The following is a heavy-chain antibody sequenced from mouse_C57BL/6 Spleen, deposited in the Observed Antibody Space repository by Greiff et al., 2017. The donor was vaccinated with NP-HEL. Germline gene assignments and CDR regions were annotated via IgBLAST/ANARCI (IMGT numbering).Heavy chain of an antibody. D-gene: IGHD4-1*01. CDR2: IDPETGGT. J-gene: IGHJ2*01. Sequence: QVQLKESGAELVRPGASVTLSCKASGYTFTDYEMHWVKQTPVHGLEWIGAIDPETGGTAYNQKFKGKAILTADKSSSTAYMELRSLTSEDSAVYYCTRYLQLTGDYWGQGTTLTVSS. CDR3: TRYLQLTGDY. V-gene: IGHV1-15*01. CDR1: GYTFTDYE.